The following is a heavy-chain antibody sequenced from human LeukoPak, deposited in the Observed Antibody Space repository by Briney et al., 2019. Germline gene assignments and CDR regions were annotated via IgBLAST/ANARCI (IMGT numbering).Heavy chain of an antibody. CDR1: GGSISSYY. CDR3: ARQIASAGTAGFDF. D-gene: IGHD6-13*01. Sequence: SETLSLTRSVSGGSISSYYWSWIRQPAGKGLEGIGRIYSTGSTNYNPSLKSRVTMSVDTPKNQFSLRLRSVTAADTAVYYCARQIASAGTAGFDFWGQGALVTVSS. J-gene: IGHJ4*02. V-gene: IGHV4-4*07. CDR2: IYSTGST.